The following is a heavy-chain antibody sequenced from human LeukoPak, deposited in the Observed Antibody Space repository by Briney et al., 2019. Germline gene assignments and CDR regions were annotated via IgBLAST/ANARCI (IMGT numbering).Heavy chain of an antibody. Sequence: PGGSLRLSCAASGFTFSSHGMNWVRQAPGKGLEWVSGISPSGGITYYTDSVKGRFTISRDNSKNTVSLQMNSLRAEDAAVYYCAKAPLGRCTGVICYYFDYWGQGTLVTVSS. CDR3: AKAPLGRCTGVICYYFDY. CDR1: GFTFSSHG. J-gene: IGHJ4*02. CDR2: ISPSGGIT. V-gene: IGHV3-23*01. D-gene: IGHD2-15*01.